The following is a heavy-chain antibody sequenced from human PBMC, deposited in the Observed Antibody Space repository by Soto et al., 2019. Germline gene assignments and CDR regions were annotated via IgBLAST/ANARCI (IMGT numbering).Heavy chain of an antibody. Sequence: ASETLSLPCAVYGGSFSGYYWSWIRQPPGKGLEWIGEINHSGSTNYNPSLKSRVTISVDTSKNQFSLKLSSVTAADTAVYYWASSLWFGELPDDYYYYGMDVWGQGTTVTVSS. V-gene: IGHV4-34*01. CDR3: ASSLWFGELPDDYYYYGMDV. CDR2: INHSGST. J-gene: IGHJ6*02. D-gene: IGHD3-10*01. CDR1: GGSFSGYY.